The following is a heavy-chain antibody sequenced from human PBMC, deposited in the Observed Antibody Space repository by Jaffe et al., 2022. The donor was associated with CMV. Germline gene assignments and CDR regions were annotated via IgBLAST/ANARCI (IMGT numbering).Heavy chain of an antibody. CDR3: ARVHSGYDSGAFDI. Sequence: QVQLQESGPGLVKPSETLSLTCTVSGGSISSYYWSWIRQPPGKGLEWIGYIYYSGSTNYNPSLKSRVTISVDTSKNQFSLKLSSVTAADTAVYYCARVHSGYDSGAFDIWGQGTMVTVSS. CDR2: IYYSGST. CDR1: GGSISSYY. V-gene: IGHV4-59*01. J-gene: IGHJ3*02. D-gene: IGHD5-12*01.